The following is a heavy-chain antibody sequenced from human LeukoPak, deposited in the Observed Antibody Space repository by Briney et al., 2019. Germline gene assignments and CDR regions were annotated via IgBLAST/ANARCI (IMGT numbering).Heavy chain of an antibody. CDR1: GGSFSGYS. J-gene: IGHJ4*02. CDR2: INHSGST. V-gene: IGHV4-34*01. CDR3: ATDPDVRPFDY. Sequence: SETLSLTCAVYGGSFSGYSWSWIRQPPGKGLEWIGEINHSGSTNYNPSLKSRVTISVDTSKNQFSLKLSSVTAADTAVYYCATDPDVRPFDYWGQGTLVTVSS.